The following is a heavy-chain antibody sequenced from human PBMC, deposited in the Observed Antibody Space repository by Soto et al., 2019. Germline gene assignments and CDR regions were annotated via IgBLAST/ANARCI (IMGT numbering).Heavy chain of an antibody. Sequence: KKSPASVTVSCKVSGYTLTELSMHWVRQAPGKGLEWMGGFDPEDGETIYAQKFQGRVTMTEDTSTDTAYMELSSLRSEDTAVYYCATQSYDYIWGSYRLGPGRFKGNDAFDIWGQGTMVTVSS. D-gene: IGHD3-16*02. CDR1: GYTLTELS. J-gene: IGHJ3*02. V-gene: IGHV1-24*01. CDR3: ATQSYDYIWGSYRLGPGRFKGNDAFDI. CDR2: FDPEDGET.